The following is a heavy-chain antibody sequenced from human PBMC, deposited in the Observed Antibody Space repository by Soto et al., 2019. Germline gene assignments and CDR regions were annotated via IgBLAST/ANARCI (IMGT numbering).Heavy chain of an antibody. Sequence: EVRLVESGGGLIQPGGSLRLSCAASGFSVSDSYMSWVRQVPGKGLEWVSTIFSDATTDFADSVKCRFTISRDNSKNTLSLQMNRLRADDTAIYYCARGSVEVTAIGTFNVWGQGTLVTVSS. D-gene: IGHD2-21*02. CDR3: ARGSVEVTAIGTFNV. CDR2: IFSDATT. J-gene: IGHJ3*01. V-gene: IGHV3-53*01. CDR1: GFSVSDSY.